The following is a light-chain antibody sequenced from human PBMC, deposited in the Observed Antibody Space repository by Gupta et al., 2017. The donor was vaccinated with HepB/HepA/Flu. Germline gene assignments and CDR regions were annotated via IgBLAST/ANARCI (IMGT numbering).Light chain of an antibody. V-gene: IGKV1-16*02. J-gene: IGKJ3*01. CDR2: AAS. CDR3: QQDNSFPFT. Sequence: DIEMTQSPSSLSASIGDRVTITCRASQDISNHLAWFQQKPGKAPQSLIYAASNLHGGVPSKFSGSRSGTDFTLTISSLQPEDFATYYCQQDNSFPFTFGPGTKVDIK. CDR1: QDISNH.